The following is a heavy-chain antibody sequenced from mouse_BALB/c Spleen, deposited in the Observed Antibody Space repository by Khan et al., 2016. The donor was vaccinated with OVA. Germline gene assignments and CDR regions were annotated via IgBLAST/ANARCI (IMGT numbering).Heavy chain of an antibody. CDR1: GFTFSTYG. V-gene: IGHV5-6*01. Sequence: EXKRVESGGDVVKPGGSLKLSCAASGFTFSTYGMSWVRQTPDKRLEWVATVSTGGHYTYYPDTVKGRFTISRDNAKNTLYPQMSSLKSEDTAIFYCARLAYYYDSEGFAYWGQGTLVTVSA. CDR2: VSTGGHYT. D-gene: IGHD1-1*01. J-gene: IGHJ3*01. CDR3: ARLAYYYDSEGFAY.